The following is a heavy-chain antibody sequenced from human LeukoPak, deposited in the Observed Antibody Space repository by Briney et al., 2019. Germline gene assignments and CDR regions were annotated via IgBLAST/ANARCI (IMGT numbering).Heavy chain of an antibody. V-gene: IGHV4-59*08. D-gene: IGHD3-10*01. CDR3: ARHKLLWFGELKSENWFDP. J-gene: IGHJ5*02. CDR1: GGSISSYY. CDR2: IYYSGST. Sequence: SETLSLTCTVSGGSISSYYWSWIRQPPGKGLEWIGYIYYSGSTNYNPSLKSRVTMSVDTSKNQFSLKLSSVTAADTAVYYCARHKLLWFGELKSENWFDPWGQGTLVTVSS.